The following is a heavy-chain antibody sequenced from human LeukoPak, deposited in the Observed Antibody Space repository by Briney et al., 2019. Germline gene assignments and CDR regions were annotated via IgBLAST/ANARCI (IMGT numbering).Heavy chain of an antibody. CDR2: INPNSGGA. CDR1: GYTFTGYY. J-gene: IGHJ6*02. CDR3: ARRAVYYYYGMDV. V-gene: IGHV1-2*02. Sequence: GASVKVSCRASGYTFTGYYIYWVRQGPGQGLEWMGWINPNSGGANYAQKFQGRVTMARDTSISTAYMELTRLNSDDTAVYYCARRAVYYYYGMDVWGQGSTVTVSS. D-gene: IGHD6-25*01.